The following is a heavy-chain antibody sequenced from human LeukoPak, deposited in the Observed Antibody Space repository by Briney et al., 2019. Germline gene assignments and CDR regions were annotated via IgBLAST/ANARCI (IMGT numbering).Heavy chain of an antibody. CDR3: AKDLIGGYCSSTSCYIA. Sequence: GGSRRLSCAASGFTFSSYAMSWVRQAPGKGLEWVSAISGSGGSTYYADSVKGRFTISRDNSKNTLYLQMNSLRAEDTAVYYCAKDLIGGYCSSTSCYIAWGQGTMVTVSS. CDR1: GFTFSSYA. CDR2: ISGSGGST. D-gene: IGHD2-2*02. V-gene: IGHV3-23*01. J-gene: IGHJ3*01.